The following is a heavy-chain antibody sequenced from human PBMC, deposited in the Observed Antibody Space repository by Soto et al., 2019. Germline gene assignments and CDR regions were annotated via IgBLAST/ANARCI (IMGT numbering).Heavy chain of an antibody. J-gene: IGHJ4*02. Sequence: SETLSLTCAVYGGTFSGYYWSWIRQPPGKGLEWIGEINHSGSTNYNPPLKSRVTISVDTSKNQFSLKLSSVTAADTAVYYCARGLSGSYDFWSGSFDYWGQGTLVTVSS. CDR1: GGTFSGYY. CDR2: INHSGST. CDR3: ARGLSGSYDFWSGSFDY. D-gene: IGHD3-3*01. V-gene: IGHV4-34*01.